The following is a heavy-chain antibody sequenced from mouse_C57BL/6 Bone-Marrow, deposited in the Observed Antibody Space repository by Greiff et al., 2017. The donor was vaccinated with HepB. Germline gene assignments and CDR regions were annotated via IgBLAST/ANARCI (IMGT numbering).Heavy chain of an antibody. V-gene: IGHV1-39*01. CDR1: GYSFTDYN. J-gene: IGHJ2*01. CDR2: INPNYGTT. Sequence: LVESGPELVKPGASVKISCKASGYSFTDYNMNWVKQSNGKSLEWIGVINPNYGTTNYNQKFKGKATLTVDQSSSTAYMQLNSLTSEDSAVYYCARWVGIFDGYYLDYWGQGTTLTVSS. CDR3: ARWVGIFDGYYLDY. D-gene: IGHD2-3*01.